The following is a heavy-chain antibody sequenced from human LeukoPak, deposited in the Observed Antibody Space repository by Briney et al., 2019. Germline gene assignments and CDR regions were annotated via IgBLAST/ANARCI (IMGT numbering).Heavy chain of an antibody. CDR1: GFTFSSYA. D-gene: IGHD2-2*01. V-gene: IGHV3-23*01. J-gene: IGHJ4*02. Sequence: GGSLILSCAASGFTFSSYAMSWVRQAPGKGLEWVSAISGSGGSTYYADSVKGRFTISRDNSKNTLYLQMNSLRAEDTAVYYCAKVGGGYCSSTSCSFDYWGQGTLVTVSS. CDR3: AKVGGGYCSSTSCSFDY. CDR2: ISGSGGST.